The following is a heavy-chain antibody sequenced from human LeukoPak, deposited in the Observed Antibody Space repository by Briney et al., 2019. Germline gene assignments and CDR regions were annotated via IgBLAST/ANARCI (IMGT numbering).Heavy chain of an antibody. J-gene: IGHJ5*02. CDR3: ARVVLTANNYFDP. V-gene: IGHV4-31*03. Sequence: SQTLSLTCTVSGGSISSGDYYWNWIRQHPGKGLEWIGYIYYIGSTYYNPSLKSRVTISIETSKNQFSLKLSSVTAADTAVYYCARVVLTANNYFDPWGQGTLVTVSS. CDR1: GGSISSGDYY. D-gene: IGHD3-22*01. CDR2: IYYIGST.